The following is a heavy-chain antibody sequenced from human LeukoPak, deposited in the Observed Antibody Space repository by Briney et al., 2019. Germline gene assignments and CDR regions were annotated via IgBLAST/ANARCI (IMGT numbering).Heavy chain of an antibody. D-gene: IGHD3-10*01. Sequence: SVKVSCKASGGTFSSYAISWVRQAPGQGLEWMGGIIPIFGTANYAQKFQGRVTMTEDTSTDTAYMELSSLRSEDTAVYYCATLGTMVRRYFDYWGQGTLVTVSS. V-gene: IGHV1-69*06. J-gene: IGHJ4*02. CDR3: ATLGTMVRRYFDY. CDR2: IIPIFGTA. CDR1: GGTFSSYA.